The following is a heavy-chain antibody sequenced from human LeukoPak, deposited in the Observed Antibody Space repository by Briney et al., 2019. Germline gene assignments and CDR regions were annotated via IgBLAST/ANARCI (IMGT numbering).Heavy chain of an antibody. Sequence: PSETLSLTCTVSGGSISGSSYYWGWIRQPPGKGLEWIGSIFYSGSTFYNPSLKSRVTISVDTSKNQFSLKLSSVTAADTALYYCARHTTSWQFFGYLGQGTLVTVSS. CDR1: GGSISGSSYY. CDR2: IFYSGST. J-gene: IGHJ4*02. D-gene: IGHD2-2*01. CDR3: ARHTTSWQFFGY. V-gene: IGHV4-39*01.